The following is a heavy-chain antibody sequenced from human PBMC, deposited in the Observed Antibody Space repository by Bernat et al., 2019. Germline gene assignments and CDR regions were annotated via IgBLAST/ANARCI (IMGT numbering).Heavy chain of an antibody. CDR1: GFTFSSHE. CDR3: AIQYSSSAGFDY. V-gene: IGHV3-48*03. Sequence: EVHLVESGGDLVQPGGSLRLSCAASGFTFSSHEMNWVRQAPGKGLEWISYISSSGSSIYYADSVKGRFTISRDNAKNSLYLQMNSLRAEDTAVYYCAIQYSSSAGFDYWGQGTLVTVSS. J-gene: IGHJ4*02. CDR2: ISSSGSSI. D-gene: IGHD6-6*01.